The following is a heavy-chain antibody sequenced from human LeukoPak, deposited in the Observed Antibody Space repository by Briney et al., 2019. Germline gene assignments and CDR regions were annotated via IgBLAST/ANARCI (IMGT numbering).Heavy chain of an antibody. D-gene: IGHD6-19*01. Sequence: PGGSLRLSCAASAFTFSDYWMTWVRQTPGKGLERVANINNHGSETYYVDSVRGRFTISRDNAKNSLYLQVNSLRDDDTAVYYCARQGTYSSGWYGETGYYFDYWGQGTLVIVSS. CDR1: AFTFSDYW. CDR2: INNHGSET. CDR3: ARQGTYSSGWYGETGYYFDY. V-gene: IGHV3-7*01. J-gene: IGHJ4*02.